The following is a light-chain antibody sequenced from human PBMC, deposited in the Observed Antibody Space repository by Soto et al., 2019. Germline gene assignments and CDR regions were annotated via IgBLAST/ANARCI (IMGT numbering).Light chain of an antibody. J-gene: IGKJ4*01. CDR3: QQYYSTPSPT. CDR2: LAS. V-gene: IGKV4-1*01. CDR1: QSVLFSSNNKNY. Sequence: DIVMTQSPDSLAVSLGERATINCKSSQSVLFSSNNKNYLAWYQQKPGQPPKLLIYLASTRESGVPDRFSGSGSGTDFTLTISSLQAEDVAVYHCQQYYSTPSPTFGGGTKVEIK.